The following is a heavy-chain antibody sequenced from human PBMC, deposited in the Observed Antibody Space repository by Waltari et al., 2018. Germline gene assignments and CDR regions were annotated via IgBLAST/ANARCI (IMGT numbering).Heavy chain of an antibody. V-gene: IGHV4-39*01. J-gene: IGHJ4*02. CDR2: VYYSGTT. Sequence: QLQLQESGPGLVTPSETLSLSCSVSGDSISSSTYYWGWIRQPPGKGLEWIASVYYSGTTYYNPSLKSRVTISADTSRNQFYLRLTSVTATDTAVYYCARSSAGMPRWLGDYWGQGILVTVSS. CDR3: ARSSAGMPRWLGDY. D-gene: IGHD5-12*01. CDR1: GDSISSSTYY.